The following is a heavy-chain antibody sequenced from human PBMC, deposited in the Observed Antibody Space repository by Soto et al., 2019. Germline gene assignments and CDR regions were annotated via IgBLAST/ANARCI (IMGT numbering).Heavy chain of an antibody. J-gene: IGHJ4*02. CDR2: LSYDGSEE. Sequence: PGGSLRLSCAASGFNFGVVGMHWVRQAPGKGLEWLSVLSYDGSEEYYADSVRGRFTISRDNSKNTLFLQMDSLRVDDTGVYYCALTRRSSLLEVAGPGFEYWGQGTLVTVSS. D-gene: IGHD6-19*01. CDR1: GFNFGVVG. CDR3: ALTRRSSLLEVAGPGFEY. V-gene: IGHV3-30*03.